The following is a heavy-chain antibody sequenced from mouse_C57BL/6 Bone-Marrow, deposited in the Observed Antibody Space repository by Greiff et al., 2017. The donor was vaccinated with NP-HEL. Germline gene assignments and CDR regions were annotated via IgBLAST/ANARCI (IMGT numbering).Heavy chain of an antibody. CDR3: ARAKDYDYAWFAY. D-gene: IGHD2-4*01. CDR1: GYTFTSYW. Sequence: QVHVKQPGAELVMPGASVKLSCKASGYTFTSYWMHWVKQRPGQGLEWIGEIDPSDSYTNYNQKFKGKSTLTVDKSSSTAYMQLSSLTSEDSAVYYCARAKDYDYAWFAYWGQGTLVTVSA. J-gene: IGHJ3*01. V-gene: IGHV1-69*01. CDR2: IDPSDSYT.